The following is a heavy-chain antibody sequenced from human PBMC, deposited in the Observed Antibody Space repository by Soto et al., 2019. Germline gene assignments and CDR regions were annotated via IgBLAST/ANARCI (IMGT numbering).Heavy chain of an antibody. D-gene: IGHD6-25*01. Sequence: PSETLSLTCSVSGGSISSVGHYWTWIRQQPGKGLEWIGYIYYSGSTDYNPSLKSRVTISVHRSKNQFSLNLSSVTAADTAIYYCARESGGYDSSTRYGLDVWGQGTTVTVSS. CDR3: ARESGGYDSSTRYGLDV. CDR1: GGSISSVGHY. V-gene: IGHV4-31*03. CDR2: IYYSGST. J-gene: IGHJ6*02.